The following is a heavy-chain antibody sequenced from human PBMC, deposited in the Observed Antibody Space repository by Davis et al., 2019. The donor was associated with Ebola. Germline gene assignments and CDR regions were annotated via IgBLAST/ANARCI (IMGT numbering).Heavy chain of an antibody. V-gene: IGHV3-48*02. Sequence: GESLKISCASSEFTFSTYSINWVRQAPGKGLEWVSYISSNSRTTYYADSVNGRFTISRDNAKNSLYLQMSSLKDEDTAVYYCARDVGDAYSGSDYWGQGTLVTVSS. CDR2: ISSNSRTT. CDR3: ARDVGDAYSGSDY. CDR1: EFTFSTYS. D-gene: IGHD6-13*01. J-gene: IGHJ4*02.